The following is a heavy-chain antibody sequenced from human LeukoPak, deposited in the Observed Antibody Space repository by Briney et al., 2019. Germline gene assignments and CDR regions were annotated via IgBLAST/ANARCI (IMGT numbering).Heavy chain of an antibody. Sequence: SGTLSLTCAVSGGSISSSNWWSWVRQPPGKGLEWIGEIYHSGSTNYNPSLKSRVTISVDKSKNQFSLKLSSVTAADTAVYYCARVRVQKTTVTTKYFDYWGQGTLVTVSS. CDR2: IYHSGST. CDR3: ARVRVQKTTVTTKYFDY. V-gene: IGHV4-4*02. J-gene: IGHJ4*02. D-gene: IGHD4-17*01. CDR1: GGSISSSNW.